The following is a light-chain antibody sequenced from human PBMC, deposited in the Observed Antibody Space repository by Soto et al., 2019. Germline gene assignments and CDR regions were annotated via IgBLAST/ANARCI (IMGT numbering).Light chain of an antibody. Sequence: QSVLTKPPSASGTPGQRVTISSSGSSSHIGSNTVIWYQPLPGTAPKLLIYSNNQRPSGVPDRFSGSKSGTSASLAISGLQSEDEADYYCAAWDDSLNGYVFGTGTKVTVL. CDR1: SSHIGSNT. CDR2: SNN. V-gene: IGLV1-44*01. CDR3: AAWDDSLNGYV. J-gene: IGLJ1*01.